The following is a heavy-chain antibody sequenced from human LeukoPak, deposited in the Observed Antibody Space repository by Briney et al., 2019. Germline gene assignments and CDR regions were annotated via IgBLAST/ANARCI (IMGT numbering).Heavy chain of an antibody. CDR1: GGSFSGYY. Sequence: SETLSLTCAVYGGSFSGYYWTWIRQPPGKGLEWIGEINHSGSTNYNPSLKSRVTISVDTSKNQFSLKLSSVTAADTAVYYCARRPLVEGIDYWGQGTLVTVSS. CDR3: ARRPLVEGIDY. CDR2: INHSGST. J-gene: IGHJ4*02. V-gene: IGHV4-34*01.